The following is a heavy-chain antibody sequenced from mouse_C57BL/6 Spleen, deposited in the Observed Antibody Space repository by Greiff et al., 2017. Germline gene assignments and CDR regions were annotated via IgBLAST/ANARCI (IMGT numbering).Heavy chain of an antibody. CDR1: GYTFTDYN. V-gene: IGHV1-18*01. J-gene: IGHJ3*01. Sequence: EVQLQQSGPELVKPGASVKIPCKASGYTFTDYNMDWVKQSHGKSLEWIGDINPNNGGTIYNQKFKGKATLTVDKSSSTAYMELRSLTSEDTAVXYCARPLYVGYSPWFAYWGQGTLVTVSA. CDR3: ARPLYVGYSPWFAY. D-gene: IGHD2-3*01. CDR2: INPNNGGT.